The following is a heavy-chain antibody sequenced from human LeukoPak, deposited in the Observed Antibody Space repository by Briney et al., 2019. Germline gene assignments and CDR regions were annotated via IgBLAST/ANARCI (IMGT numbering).Heavy chain of an antibody. D-gene: IGHD3-22*01. V-gene: IGHV3-66*02. CDR3: AMNYYDSSGYQDY. CDR2: IYSGGST. CDR1: GFTVSSNY. Sequence: GGSLRLSCAASGFTVSSNYMSWVRQAPGKGLEWVSVIYSGGSTYYADSVKGRFTISRDNSKNTLYLQMNSLRAEDTAVYYCAMNYYDSSGYQDYWGQGTLVTVSS. J-gene: IGHJ4*02.